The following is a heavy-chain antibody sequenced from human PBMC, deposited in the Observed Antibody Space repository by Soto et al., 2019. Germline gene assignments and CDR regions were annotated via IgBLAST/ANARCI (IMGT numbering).Heavy chain of an antibody. V-gene: IGHV3-30*18. Sequence: VQLVESGGGVVQPGRSLRLLCEASGFSFSRYGMHWVRQAPGMGLEWVAVISWDGLAHYSADSVKGRFTISRDNSQSTLYLQMNSMRTEETAIDYCAKETIQVGGHNYFDFWGQGALVTVSS. CDR2: ISWDGLAH. CDR1: GFSFSRYG. J-gene: IGHJ4*02. D-gene: IGHD5-18*01. CDR3: AKETIQVGGHNYFDF.